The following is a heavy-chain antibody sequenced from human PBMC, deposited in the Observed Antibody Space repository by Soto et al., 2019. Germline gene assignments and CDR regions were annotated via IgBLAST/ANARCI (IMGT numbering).Heavy chain of an antibody. J-gene: IGHJ4*02. Sequence: GGSLRLSCAASGFTFSSYAMSWVRQAPGKGLEWVSAISGSGGSTYYADSVKGRFTISRDNSKNTLYLQMNSLRVEDTAVYYCAKAPYPTYYYDSSGYYYFDYWGQGTLVTVSS. D-gene: IGHD3-22*01. CDR3: AKAPYPTYYYDSSGYYYFDY. CDR2: ISGSGGST. CDR1: GFTFSSYA. V-gene: IGHV3-23*01.